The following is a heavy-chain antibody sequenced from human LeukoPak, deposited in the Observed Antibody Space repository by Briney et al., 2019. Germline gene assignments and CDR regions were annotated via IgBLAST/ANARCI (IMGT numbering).Heavy chain of an antibody. D-gene: IGHD1-26*01. CDR3: ASGSHSGSYGPFDY. J-gene: IGHJ4*02. V-gene: IGHV3-64*01. CDR2: ISSNGGST. Sequence: GGSLRLSCAASGFTFSSYAMHWVRQAPGKGLEYVSAISSNGGSTYYANSMKGRFTISRDNSKNTLYLQMGSLRAEDMAVYYCASGSHSGSYGPFDYWGQGTLVTVSS. CDR1: GFTFSSYA.